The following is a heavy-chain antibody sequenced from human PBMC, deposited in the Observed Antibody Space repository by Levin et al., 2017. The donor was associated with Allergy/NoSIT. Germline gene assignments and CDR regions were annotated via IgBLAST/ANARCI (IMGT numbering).Heavy chain of an antibody. CDR2: IISILGIA. J-gene: IGHJ4*02. CDR1: GGTFISYA. V-gene: IGHV1-69*04. D-gene: IGHD3-16*01. Sequence: SVKVSCKASGGTFISYAISWVRQAPGQGLEWMGRIISILGIANYAQKFQGRVTITADQSTSTAYMELSSLRSEDTAVYYCAGGPVTFGGVRGLPPGYWGQGTLVTVSS. CDR3: AGGPVTFGGVRGLPPGY.